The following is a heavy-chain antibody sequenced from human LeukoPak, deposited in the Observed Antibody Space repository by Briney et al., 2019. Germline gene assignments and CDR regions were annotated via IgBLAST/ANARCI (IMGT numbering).Heavy chain of an antibody. CDR1: GGTFSSYA. CDR3: ARVHDYGDYGFDY. D-gene: IGHD4-17*01. J-gene: IGHJ4*02. CDR2: IIPIFGTA. Sequence: ASVKVSCKASGGTFSSYAISWVRQAPGQGLEWMGGIIPIFGTANYAQKFQGRVTITADESTSTAYMELSSLRSEDTAVYYCARVHDYGDYGFDYWGQGTLVTVSS. V-gene: IGHV1-69*13.